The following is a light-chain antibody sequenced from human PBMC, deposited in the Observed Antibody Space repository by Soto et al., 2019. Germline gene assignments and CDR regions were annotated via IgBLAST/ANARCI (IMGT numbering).Light chain of an antibody. V-gene: IGLV1-40*01. CDR1: RSNIGAGYD. Sequence: QSVLTQPPSVSGAPGQRVTISCTGTRSNIGAGYDVHWYQQLPGTAPKLLIYVNNNRPSGVPDRFSGSKSGTSASLAITGLQAEDEADYYCQSYDSSLRGSRVFGGGTKLTVL. CDR3: QSYDSSLRGSRV. J-gene: IGLJ3*02. CDR2: VNN.